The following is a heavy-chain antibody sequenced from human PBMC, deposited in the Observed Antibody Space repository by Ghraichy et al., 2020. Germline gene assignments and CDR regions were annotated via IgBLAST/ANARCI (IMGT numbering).Heavy chain of an antibody. V-gene: IGHV3-11*01. CDR3: ARQSGVLDV. D-gene: IGHD3-10*01. Sequence: LSLTCAASGFTFSDYYMSWIRQAPGKGLEWVSYISSSGSTIYDADSVKGRFTISRDNAKNSLFLQMNSLRAEDTAVYYCARQSGVLDVWGQGTTVTVSS. CDR1: GFTFSDYY. CDR2: ISSSGSTI. J-gene: IGHJ6*02.